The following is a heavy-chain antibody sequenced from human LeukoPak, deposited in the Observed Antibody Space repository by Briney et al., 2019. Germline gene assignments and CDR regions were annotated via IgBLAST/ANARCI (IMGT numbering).Heavy chain of an antibody. V-gene: IGHV4-39*01. Sequence: SETLSLTCIVSGGSISSTSSWGWIRQPPGKGLEWIGTILYSGSTFYNPSLKSRVTISVDTSKNQFSLKLNSVTAADTAVYYCARQEVGAGYCSSTSCAEPHWFDPWGQGTLVTVSS. CDR2: ILYSGST. CDR3: ARQEVGAGYCSSTSCAEPHWFDP. J-gene: IGHJ5*02. CDR1: GGSISSTSS. D-gene: IGHD2-2*01.